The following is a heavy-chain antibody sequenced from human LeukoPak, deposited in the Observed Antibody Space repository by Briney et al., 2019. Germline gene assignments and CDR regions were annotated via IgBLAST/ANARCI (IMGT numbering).Heavy chain of an antibody. Sequence: PGVSVRLSCSASGFPFSRYAMHWVRQAPGKGLEYVSAVSRIGCIPHYADSLRGRFTISRDNSKNSLYLQMCSLRPEDTAMYSCETLLSSLYSTSSLHGFDPWGQGILVTVSS. J-gene: IGHJ5*02. CDR2: VSRIGCIP. V-gene: IGHV3-64D*08. CDR1: GFPFSRYA. D-gene: IGHD6-6*01. CDR3: ETLLSSLYSTSSLHGFDP.